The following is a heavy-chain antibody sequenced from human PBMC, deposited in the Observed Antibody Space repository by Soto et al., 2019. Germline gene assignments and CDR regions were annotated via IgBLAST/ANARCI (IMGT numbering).Heavy chain of an antibody. J-gene: IGHJ6*02. CDR2: INPNTGSA. Sequence: QEQLVQSGAEVKKPGASVKVSCKASGYAFTRYYVHWVRQAPGQGLEWMGIINPNTGSASYAQKFQDRVAVTRDTSTSTVYMELSSLYSDDTAVYYCARDVNSALTFPYHGMDVWGQGTTVTVSS. V-gene: IGHV1-46*01. CDR1: GYAFTRYY. D-gene: IGHD2-15*01. CDR3: ARDVNSALTFPYHGMDV.